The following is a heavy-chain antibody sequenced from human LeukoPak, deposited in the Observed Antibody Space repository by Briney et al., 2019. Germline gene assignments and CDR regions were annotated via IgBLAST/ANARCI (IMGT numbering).Heavy chain of an antibody. CDR3: ARCLRDTYSYAVDPWYFDY. V-gene: IGHV4-39*01. D-gene: IGHD5-18*01. CDR2: IYFSGST. CDR1: GGSISSTNYY. J-gene: IGHJ4*02. Sequence: SETLSLTCSVSGGSISSTNYYWGWIRQPPGKGLEWIGSIYFSGSTYYNPSLKSRVTISVDMTKNQFSLKLSSVTVADTAVYYCARCLRDTYSYAVDPWYFDYWGQGTLVTVSS.